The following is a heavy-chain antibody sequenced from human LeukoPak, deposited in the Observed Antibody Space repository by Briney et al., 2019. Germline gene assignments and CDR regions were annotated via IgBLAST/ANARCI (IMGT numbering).Heavy chain of an antibody. Sequence: ETLTLTCTVSGGSISSSSYYWGRIRQAPGKGLEWIGSIYYSGSSYYNPSLKSRVTISVDTSNNQFPLKLSTVTAADTAVYYCARVVWGIAARPGGLGAFDIWGQGTMVTVSS. V-gene: IGHV4-39*06. CDR1: GGSISSSSYY. J-gene: IGHJ3*02. CDR2: IYYSGSS. CDR3: ARVVWGIAARPGGLGAFDI. D-gene: IGHD6-6*01.